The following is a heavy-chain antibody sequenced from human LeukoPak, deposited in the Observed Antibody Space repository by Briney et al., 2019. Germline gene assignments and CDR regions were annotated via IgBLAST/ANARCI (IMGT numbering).Heavy chain of an antibody. CDR1: GFTFSSYW. D-gene: IGHD4-23*01. V-gene: IGHV3-74*01. CDR2: INSDGSST. J-gene: IGHJ6*03. Sequence: GGSLRLSCAASGFTFSSYWMHWIRQAPGKGLVWVSRINSDGSSTSYADSVKGRFTISRDNAKNTLYLQMNSLRAEDTAVYYCARGNYGGNSAAYYYYYYMDVWGKGTTVTISS. CDR3: ARGNYGGNSAAYYYYYYMDV.